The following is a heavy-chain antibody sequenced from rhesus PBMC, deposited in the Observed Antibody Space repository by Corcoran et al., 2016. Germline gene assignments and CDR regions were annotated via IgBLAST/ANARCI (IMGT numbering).Heavy chain of an antibody. V-gene: IGHV4-73*01. CDR3: ARDAEGAFDF. J-gene: IGHJ3*01. Sequence: QVQLQQWGEGLVKPSETLSPTCAVYGGSISGYYYWSWIRQPPGKGLGWIGYIYGNSAGTIYSPALEKRVTLSKATSKNQCSLELSSVTAADTAVYYCARDAEGAFDFWGQGLRVTGSS. CDR2: IYGNSAGT. CDR1: GGSISGYYY.